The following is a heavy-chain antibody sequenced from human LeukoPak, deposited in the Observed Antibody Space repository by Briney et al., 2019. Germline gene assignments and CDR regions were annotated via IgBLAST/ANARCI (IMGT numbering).Heavy chain of an antibody. V-gene: IGHV1-18*01. CDR1: GYTFTSYG. J-gene: IGHJ4*02. CDR2: ISAYNGNT. Sequence: GASVKVSCKASGYTFTSYGISWVRQAPGQGLEWMGWISAYNGNTNYAQKLQGRVTMTTDTSTSTAHMELRSLRSDDTAVYYCARNFRAAGVYYFDYWGQGTLVTVSS. CDR3: ARNFRAAGVYYFDY. D-gene: IGHD6-19*01.